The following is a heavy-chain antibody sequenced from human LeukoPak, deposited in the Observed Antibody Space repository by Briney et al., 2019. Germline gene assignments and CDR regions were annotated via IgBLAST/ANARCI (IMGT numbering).Heavy chain of an antibody. J-gene: IGHJ6*02. Sequence: ASVKVSCKASGGTFSSYAISWVRQAPGQGLEWMGGIIPIFGTANYAQKFQGRVTMTRDTSTSTVYMELSSLRSEDTAVYYCARDLITMVRGVIISYGMDVWGQGTTVTVSS. CDR1: GGTFSSYA. CDR2: IIPIFGTA. V-gene: IGHV1-69*05. D-gene: IGHD3-10*01. CDR3: ARDLITMVRGVIISYGMDV.